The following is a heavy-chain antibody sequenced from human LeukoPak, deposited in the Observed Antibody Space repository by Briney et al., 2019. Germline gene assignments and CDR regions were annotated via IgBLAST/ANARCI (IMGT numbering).Heavy chain of an antibody. V-gene: IGHV3-15*01. J-gene: IGHJ4*02. CDR1: GFTFNSAW. CDR2: IRSKTDGGTT. D-gene: IGHD3/OR15-3a*01. Sequence: GGSLRLSCAASGFTFNSAWMSWVRQAPEKGLDWVGRIRSKTDGGTTDYAAAVKGRFTISRDDSRNMLYLQMNSLKTEDTAVYYCTTWTDLYDYWGQGTLVTVSS. CDR3: TTWTDLYDY.